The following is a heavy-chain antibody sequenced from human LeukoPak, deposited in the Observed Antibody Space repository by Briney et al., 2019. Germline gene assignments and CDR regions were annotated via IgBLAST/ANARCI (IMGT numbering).Heavy chain of an antibody. CDR2: IYYSGST. V-gene: IGHV4-59*01. D-gene: IGHD1-26*01. CDR1: GGSISSYY. J-gene: IGHJ6*02. CDR3: AGVGGGSYLNLFYYYYGMDV. Sequence: SETLSLTCTVSGGSISSYYWSWIRQPPGKGLEWIGYIYYSGSTNYNPSLKSRVTISVDTSKNQFSLKLSSVTAADTAVYYCAGVGGGSYLNLFYYYYGMDVWGQGTTVTVSS.